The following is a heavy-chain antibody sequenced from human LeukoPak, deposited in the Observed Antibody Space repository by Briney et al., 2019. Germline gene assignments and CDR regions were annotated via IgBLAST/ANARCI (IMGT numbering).Heavy chain of an antibody. J-gene: IGHJ4*02. CDR2: MNPNSGNT. V-gene: IGHV1-8*01. CDR1: GYTLTSYD. D-gene: IGHD3-22*01. CDR3: ASVAPMIVGIF. Sequence: GGPVKVSCKASGYTLTSYDINWVRQATGQGLEWMGWMNPNSGNTGYAQKFQGRVTMTRNTSISTAYMELSSLRSGDTAVYYCASVAPMIVGIFWGQGTLVTVSS.